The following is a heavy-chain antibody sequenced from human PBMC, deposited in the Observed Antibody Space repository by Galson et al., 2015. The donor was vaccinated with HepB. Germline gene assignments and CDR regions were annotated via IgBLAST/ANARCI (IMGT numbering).Heavy chain of an antibody. Sequence: SLRLSCAASGFTLSSYSMNWVRQAPGKGLEWVSSISSSTSYIYYADSVKGRFTISRDNAKNSLYLQMNSLRAEDTAVYYCASGGREQQWLVRHFDYWGQGPVVRVSA. D-gene: IGHD6-19*01. CDR3: ASGGREQQWLVRHFDY. J-gene: IGHJ4*02. CDR1: GFTLSSYS. V-gene: IGHV3-21*01. CDR2: ISSSTSYI.